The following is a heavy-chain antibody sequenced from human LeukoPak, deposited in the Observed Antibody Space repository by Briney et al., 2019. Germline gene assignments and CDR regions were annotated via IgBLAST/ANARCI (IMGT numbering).Heavy chain of an antibody. D-gene: IGHD4-23*01. J-gene: IGHJ4*02. CDR1: GYTFTSYA. CDR2: INAGNGNT. V-gene: IGHV1-3*01. CDR3: ARTTVDSFVESGY. Sequence: ASVKVSCKASGYTFTSYAMHWVRQAPGQRLEWMGWINAGNGNTKYSQKFQGRVTITRDTSTSTAYMELRSLRSDDTAVYYCARTTVDSFVESGYWGQGTLVTVSS.